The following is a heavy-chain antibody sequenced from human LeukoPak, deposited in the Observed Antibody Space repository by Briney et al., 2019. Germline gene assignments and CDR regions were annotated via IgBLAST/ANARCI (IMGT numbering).Heavy chain of an antibody. D-gene: IGHD6-19*01. J-gene: IGHJ4*02. CDR3: ARDPRGSSGWFVY. V-gene: IGHV3-7*01. CDR2: IKQDGSEI. Sequence: GGSLRLSCAASGFTFSSYWMSWVRQAPGKGLEWVANIKQDGSEIYYVDSVKGRFTISRDNAKNSLYLQMNSLRAEDTAVYYCARDPRGSSGWFVYWGQGTLVTVSS. CDR1: GFTFSSYW.